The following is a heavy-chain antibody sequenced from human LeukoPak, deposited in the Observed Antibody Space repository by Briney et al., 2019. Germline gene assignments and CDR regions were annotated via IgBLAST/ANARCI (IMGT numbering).Heavy chain of an antibody. CDR2: LSYDGRSK. V-gene: IGHV3-30*02. J-gene: IGHJ4*02. CDR3: AIGVNYAFDD. D-gene: IGHD1-7*01. CDR1: GFILSDSG. Sequence: PGGSLRLSCTASGFILSDSGFDWVRQAPGKGLEWVAFLSYDGRSKYYLDAVKGRFTISRDNSKNTVYLHMDSLRPEDTAVYYCAIGVNYAFDDWGEGPLVTVPS.